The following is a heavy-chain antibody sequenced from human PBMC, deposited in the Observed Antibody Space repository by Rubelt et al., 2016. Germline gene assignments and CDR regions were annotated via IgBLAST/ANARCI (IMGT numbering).Heavy chain of an antibody. J-gene: IGHJ6*02. CDR3: ARILLPDYYDSSGGMDV. Sequence: QVTLRESGPALVKPTQTLTLTCTFSGFSLSTSGMCVSWIRQPPGQALEWLARIDWDGDTYYSTSLKTRLTISKDTSKNRGVLTMTNMDPVDTATYYCARILLPDYYDSSGGMDVWGQGTTVTVSS. V-gene: IGHV2-70*15. CDR1: GFSLSTSGMC. D-gene: IGHD3-22*01. CDR2: IDWDGDT.